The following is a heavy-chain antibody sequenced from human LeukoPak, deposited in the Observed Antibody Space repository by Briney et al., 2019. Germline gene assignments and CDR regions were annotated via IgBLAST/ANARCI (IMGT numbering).Heavy chain of an antibody. D-gene: IGHD3-10*01. CDR1: GYTFTSYY. CDR2: SDPKSGAT. Sequence: ASVQVSCKTSGYTFTSYYIHWLRQAPGQRFEWMGWSDPKSGATKYEHFQGRVTMTRDMSISTAYMELSRLTSDDTAVYYCARGNFYDNKGYSPELRYWGQGTLVTVSS. V-gene: IGHV1-2*02. J-gene: IGHJ4*02. CDR3: ARGNFYDNKGYSPELRY.